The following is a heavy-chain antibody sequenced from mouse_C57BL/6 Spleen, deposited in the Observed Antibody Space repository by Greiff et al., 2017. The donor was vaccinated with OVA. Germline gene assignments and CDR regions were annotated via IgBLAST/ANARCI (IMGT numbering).Heavy chain of an antibody. CDR3: AREDYGSSYAYDFDY. Sequence: EVKVVESGGGLVKPGGSLKLSCAASGFTFSSYAMSWVRQTPEKRLEWVATISDGGSYTYYPDNVKGRFTIYRENAKNNQYLQMSHLKSEDTTMYYCAREDYGSSYAYDFDYWGQGTTLTVSS. CDR1: GFTFSSYA. D-gene: IGHD1-1*01. J-gene: IGHJ2*01. CDR2: ISDGGSYT. V-gene: IGHV5-4*01.